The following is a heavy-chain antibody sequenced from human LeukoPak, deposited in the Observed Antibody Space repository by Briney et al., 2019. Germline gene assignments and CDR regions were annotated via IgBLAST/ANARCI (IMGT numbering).Heavy chain of an antibody. CDR1: GGSISSYY. CDR2: IYSGGSI. Sequence: ETLSLTCTVSGGSISSYYWSWVRQAPGKGLEWVSVIYSGGSIYYADSVKGRFTISRRNSENSLYLQMSSLRADDTAVYYCARFRGSWFFDVWGQGTMVTVSS. D-gene: IGHD6-13*01. J-gene: IGHJ3*01. V-gene: IGHV3-53*01. CDR3: ARFRGSWFFDV.